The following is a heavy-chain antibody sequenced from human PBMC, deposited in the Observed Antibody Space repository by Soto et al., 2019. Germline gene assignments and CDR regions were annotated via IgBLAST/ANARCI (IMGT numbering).Heavy chain of an antibody. CDR2: IYYTGST. Sequence: TSDTLSLTCTVSCGSVSSERHYWSWIRQTPGKGLEWIGYIYYTGSTNYNPSLKGRVTMSVDTSRDQVSLRLRSVTRADTAVYYCARDQYDFGSGSYYCAMEVWGQGPKVTVSS. CDR3: ARDQYDFGSGSYYCAMEV. J-gene: IGHJ6*02. D-gene: IGHD3-3*01. V-gene: IGHV4-61*01. CDR1: CGSVSSERHY.